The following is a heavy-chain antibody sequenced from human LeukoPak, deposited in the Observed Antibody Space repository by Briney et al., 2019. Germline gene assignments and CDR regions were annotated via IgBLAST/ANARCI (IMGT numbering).Heavy chain of an antibody. CDR1: GGSISSSSYY. CDR3: ARDLRIAVAGTSGDY. Sequence: SETLSLTCTVSGGSISSSSYYWGWIRQPPGKGLEWIGSIYYSGSTYYNPSLKSRVTISVDTSKNQFSLKLSSVTAADTAVYYCARDLRIAVAGTSGDYWGQGTLVTVSS. D-gene: IGHD6-19*01. V-gene: IGHV4-39*07. J-gene: IGHJ4*02. CDR2: IYYSGST.